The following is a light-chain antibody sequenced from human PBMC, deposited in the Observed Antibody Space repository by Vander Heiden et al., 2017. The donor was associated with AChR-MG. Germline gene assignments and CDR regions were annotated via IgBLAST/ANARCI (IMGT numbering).Light chain of an antibody. V-gene: IGKV1-5*03. CDR3: QQDKSYPYS. Sequence: DIQMTQSPSTLSASVGDRVTITCRASQSVINWLAWCQQKPGKAPKLLIYYASSLQTGVPSRFSGSGSATEFTLSISSLQPDDSATYYCQQDKSYPYSFGQGTKLEIK. J-gene: IGKJ2*03. CDR1: QSVINW. CDR2: YAS.